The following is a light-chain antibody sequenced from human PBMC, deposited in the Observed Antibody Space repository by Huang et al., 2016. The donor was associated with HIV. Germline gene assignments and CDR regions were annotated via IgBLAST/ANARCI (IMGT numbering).Light chain of an antibody. CDR2: GAS. CDR1: QSVSAY. J-gene: IGKJ4*01. V-gene: IGKV3-11*01. Sequence: IVLTQSPAPLSLSPGERSTLSCRASQSVSAYLAWYQQKPGQAPRLLIYGASNRATGIPARFSGRGSGTDFTLTISSLEPEDFAVYYCQQRSDWPLTFGGGTKVEIK. CDR3: QQRSDWPLT.